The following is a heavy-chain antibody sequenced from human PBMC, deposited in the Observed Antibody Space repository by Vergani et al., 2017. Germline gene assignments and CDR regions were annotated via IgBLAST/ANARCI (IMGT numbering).Heavy chain of an antibody. CDR2: IQFDGSNQ. J-gene: IGHJ4*02. V-gene: IGHV3-30*02. D-gene: IGHD3-16*01. CDR3: AKHFRGWGMDY. Sequence: QVQLVESGGGVVQRGGSLRLSCATSGFTLSNYDMQWIRQGPGKGLEFVAFIQFDGSNQYYADSVKGRFNLSRDFSKSTLYLQMNSLRTDDTATYYCAKHFRGWGMDYWGQGTQVIVSS. CDR1: GFTLSNYD.